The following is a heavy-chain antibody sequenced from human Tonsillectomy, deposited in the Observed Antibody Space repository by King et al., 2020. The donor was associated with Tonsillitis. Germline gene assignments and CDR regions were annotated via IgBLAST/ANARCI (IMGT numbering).Heavy chain of an antibody. V-gene: IGHV5-51*01. CDR2: IYPRDSDT. Sequence: VQLVQSGAEVKKSGESLKISCQGSGYSFSTYWIAWVRQMPGKGLELMGIIYPRDSDTRYRPSFEGQVTISVDKSMNTAYLQWSSLKTSDTAIYYCARNPHGWFDSWGQGTLVTVSS. CDR1: GYSFSTYW. J-gene: IGHJ5*01. CDR3: ARNPHGWFDS.